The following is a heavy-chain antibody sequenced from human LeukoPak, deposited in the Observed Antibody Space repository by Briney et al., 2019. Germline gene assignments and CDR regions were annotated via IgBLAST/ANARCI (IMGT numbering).Heavy chain of an antibody. CDR3: ARDNKSSWYGTDYFDY. V-gene: IGHV4-34*01. CDR1: GGSFSGYY. D-gene: IGHD6-13*01. CDR2: INHSGST. Sequence: PSETLSLTCAVYGGSFSGYYWSWIRQPPGKGLEWIGEINHSGSTNYNPSLKSRVTISVDTSKNQFFLKLSSVTVADTAVYYCARDNKSSWYGTDYFDYWGQGTLVTVSS. J-gene: IGHJ4*02.